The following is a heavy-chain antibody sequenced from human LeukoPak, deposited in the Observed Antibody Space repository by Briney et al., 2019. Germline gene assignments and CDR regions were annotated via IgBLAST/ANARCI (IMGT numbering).Heavy chain of an antibody. CDR2: IYSGGST. CDR1: GFTVSSNY. Sequence: TGGSLRLSCAASGFTVSSNYMSWVRQAPGKGLEWVSVIYSGGSTYYADSVKGRFTISRYNSKNTLYLQMNSLRAEDTAVYYCARDMDGSSAFDIWGQGTMVTVSS. V-gene: IGHV3-53*04. D-gene: IGHD2-2*03. J-gene: IGHJ3*02. CDR3: ARDMDGSSAFDI.